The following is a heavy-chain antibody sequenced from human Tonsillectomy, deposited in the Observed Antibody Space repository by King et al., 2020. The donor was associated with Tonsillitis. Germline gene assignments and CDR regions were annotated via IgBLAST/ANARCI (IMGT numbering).Heavy chain of an antibody. Sequence: VQLVESGGGLVQPGGSLRLSCAASGFTFRNYWMSWVRQAPGKGLEWVANIKQDGSEKYYVDSVKGRFTISRDNAKKSLYLQMNSLRAEDTAVYYCTSHLAYCGGDCYSGTGHLPIDYWGQGTLVTVSS. CDR1: GFTFRNYW. D-gene: IGHD2-21*02. J-gene: IGHJ4*02. CDR2: IKQDGSEK. CDR3: TSHLAYCGGDCYSGTGHLPIDY. V-gene: IGHV3-7*01.